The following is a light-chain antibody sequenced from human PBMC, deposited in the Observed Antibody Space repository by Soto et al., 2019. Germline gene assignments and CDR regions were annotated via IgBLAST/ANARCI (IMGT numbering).Light chain of an antibody. V-gene: IGKV1-27*01. Sequence: DIQMTQSPSSLSASVGDRVTITCRASQGISNYLAWYQQKPGKVPKLLIYAASTLQSGVPSRFSGSGSGTDFALTISCLQSEDFATYYCQQYYSYPPITFGQGTRLEIK. CDR1: QGISNY. J-gene: IGKJ5*01. CDR2: AAS. CDR3: QQYYSYPPIT.